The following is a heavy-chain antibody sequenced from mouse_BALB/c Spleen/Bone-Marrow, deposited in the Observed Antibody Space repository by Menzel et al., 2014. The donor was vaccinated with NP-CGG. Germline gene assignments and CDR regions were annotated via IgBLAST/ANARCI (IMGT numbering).Heavy chain of an antibody. CDR1: SYTFTDYA. Sequence: QVHVKQSGPELVRPGVSVKISCKGSSYTFTDYAMHWVKQSHAKSLEWIGVISTCYGNTNYNQKFKGKATMTVDKSSSTAYMELARLTSEDSAVYYCARGLLLLDYWGQGTSVTVSS. V-gene: IGHV1-67*01. CDR3: ARGLLLLDY. D-gene: IGHD1-1*01. CDR2: ISTCYGNT. J-gene: IGHJ4*01.